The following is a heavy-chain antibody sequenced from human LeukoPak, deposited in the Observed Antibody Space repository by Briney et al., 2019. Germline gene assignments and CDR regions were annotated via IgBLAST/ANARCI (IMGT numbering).Heavy chain of an antibody. CDR3: ARDLGEYHQLGYNWFDP. Sequence: ASVKVSCKASGYTFTGYNMHWVRQAPGQGLEWMGWINPNSGGTNYAQKFQGRVTMTRDTSISTAYMELSRLRSDDTAVYYCARDLGEYHQLGYNWFDPWGQGTLVTVSS. V-gene: IGHV1-2*02. CDR1: GYTFTGYN. D-gene: IGHD3-16*01. CDR2: INPNSGGT. J-gene: IGHJ5*02.